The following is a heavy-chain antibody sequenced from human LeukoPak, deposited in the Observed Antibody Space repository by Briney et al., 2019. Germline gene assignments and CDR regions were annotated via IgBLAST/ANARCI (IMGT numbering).Heavy chain of an antibody. V-gene: IGHV4-59*08. D-gene: IGHD2/OR15-2a*01. CDR3: ARRAPPSRGFDP. CDR1: GGSISTYY. CDR2: IYYTGDT. J-gene: IGHJ5*02. Sequence: SETLSLTCTVSGGSISTYYWTWLRQPPGKGLEWIGYIYYTGDTDYNPSLKSRVTISLDTSKNQFSLKLSSVTAADTAVYYCARRAPPSRGFDPWGQGTLVTVSS.